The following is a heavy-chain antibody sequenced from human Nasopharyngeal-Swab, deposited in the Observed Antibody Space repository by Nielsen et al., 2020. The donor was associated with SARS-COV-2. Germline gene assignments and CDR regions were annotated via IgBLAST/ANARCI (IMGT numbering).Heavy chain of an antibody. CDR1: GFTFSTYA. CDR3: AKRDDYYESSGLGD. V-gene: IGHV3-23*01. J-gene: IGHJ4*02. CDR2: ISGSGGST. Sequence: GSSLKISCAASGFTFSTYAMYWVRQPPAKRLEWVSIISGSGGSTYYADSVKGRFTISRDTSKNTLYLQMNSLRVEDTAVYYCAKRDDYYESSGLGDWGQGTLVTVSS. D-gene: IGHD3-22*01.